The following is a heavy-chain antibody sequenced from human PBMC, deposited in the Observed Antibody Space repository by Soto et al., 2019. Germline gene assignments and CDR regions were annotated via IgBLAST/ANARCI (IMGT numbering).Heavy chain of an antibody. CDR1: GFTTSSYA. CDR3: AKDLSPLYYDDARDV. Sequence: EVQLLESGGGLVQPGGSLRLSCAASGFTTSSYAMSWVRQAPGKGLEWVSAISGSGGSTYYADSVKGRFSISRDNSKKTLYVQMSGLRAEDTAVYYCAKDLSPLYYDDARDVWRQGPKVTVSS. V-gene: IGHV3-23*01. CDR2: ISGSGGST. J-gene: IGHJ6*02.